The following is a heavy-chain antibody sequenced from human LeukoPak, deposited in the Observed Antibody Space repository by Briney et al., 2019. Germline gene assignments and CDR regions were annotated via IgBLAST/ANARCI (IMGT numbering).Heavy chain of an antibody. CDR1: GFTFSSYS. V-gene: IGHV3-21*01. D-gene: IGHD2-21*02. Sequence: PGGSLRLSCAASGFTFSSYSMNWVRQAPGKGLEWVSSISSSSSYIYYADSVKGRSTISRDNAKNSLYLQMNSLRAEDTAVYYCARGSGGGYYAFDIWGQGTMVTVSS. CDR2: ISSSSSYI. CDR3: ARGSGGGYYAFDI. J-gene: IGHJ3*02.